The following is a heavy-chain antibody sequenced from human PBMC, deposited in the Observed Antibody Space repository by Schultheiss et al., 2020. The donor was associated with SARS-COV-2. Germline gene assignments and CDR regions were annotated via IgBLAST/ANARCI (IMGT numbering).Heavy chain of an antibody. CDR3: ARERYCSSTSCWDAFDI. D-gene: IGHD2-2*01. J-gene: IGHJ3*02. V-gene: IGHV3-9*01. CDR1: GFTFDDYA. Sequence: GGSLRLSCAASGFTFDDYAMHWVRQAPGKGLEWVSGISWNSGRIGYADSVKGRFTISRDNAKNSLYLQMNSLRAEDTAVYYCARERYCSSTSCWDAFDIWGQGTMVTVSS. CDR2: ISWNSGRI.